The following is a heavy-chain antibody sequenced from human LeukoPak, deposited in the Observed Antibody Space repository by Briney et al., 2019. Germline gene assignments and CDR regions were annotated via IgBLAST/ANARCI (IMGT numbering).Heavy chain of an antibody. CDR3: ARGSPLLRWPDY. Sequence: SETLSLTCAVSGGSISSSNWWSWVRQPPGKGLEWIGEIYHSGSTNYNPSLKSRVTISVDESKNQFSLKLSSVTAADTAVYYCARGSPLLRWPDYWGQGTLVTVSS. CDR2: IYHSGST. V-gene: IGHV4-4*02. D-gene: IGHD4-23*01. CDR1: GGSISSSNW. J-gene: IGHJ4*02.